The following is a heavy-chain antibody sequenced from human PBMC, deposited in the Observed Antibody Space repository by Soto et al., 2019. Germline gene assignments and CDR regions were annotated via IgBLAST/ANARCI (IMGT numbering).Heavy chain of an antibody. V-gene: IGHV1-46*03. J-gene: IGHJ4*02. D-gene: IGHD6-13*01. CDR1: GYTFTSYY. CDR3: ARDSDGPYSSSKTFDY. CDR2: INPSGGST. Sequence: ASVKVSCKASGYTFTSYYMHWVRQAPGQGLEWMGIINPSGGSTSYAQKFQGRVPMTRDTSTSTVYMELSSLRSEDTAVYYCARDSDGPYSSSKTFDYWGQGTLVTVSS.